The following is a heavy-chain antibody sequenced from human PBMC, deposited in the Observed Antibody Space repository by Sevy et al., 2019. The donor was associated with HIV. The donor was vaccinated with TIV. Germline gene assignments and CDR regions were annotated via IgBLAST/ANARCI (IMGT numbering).Heavy chain of an antibody. Sequence: GGSLRLSCAASGFTFNSHGMHWVRQAPGKGLEWVSLICRDGSNTYLADSVKGRFTISRDNSKSTLFLQMNSLTVEDTAVYYCASRSVNTGRWFDPWGQGTLVTVSS. V-gene: IGHV3-30*02. D-gene: IGHD2-15*01. J-gene: IGHJ5*02. CDR3: ASRSVNTGRWFDP. CDR2: ICRDGSNT. CDR1: GFTFNSHG.